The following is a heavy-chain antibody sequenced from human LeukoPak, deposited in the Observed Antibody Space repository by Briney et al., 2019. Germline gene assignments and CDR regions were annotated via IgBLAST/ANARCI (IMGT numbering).Heavy chain of an antibody. V-gene: IGHV4-59*01. CDR1: GGSISSSC. Sequence: SETLSLNCPVSGGSISSSCASWIRQPPGKGLEWIGYICYSGTTNYNPSLKSRVTISVDTSKNQFSLKLNSVTAADTAMYYCATSESGPINHWGQGALVTVSS. CDR2: ICYSGTT. J-gene: IGHJ5*02. CDR3: ATSESGPINH. D-gene: IGHD1-14*01.